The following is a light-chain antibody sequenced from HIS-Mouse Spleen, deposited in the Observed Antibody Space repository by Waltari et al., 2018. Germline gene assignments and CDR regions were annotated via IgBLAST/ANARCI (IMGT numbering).Light chain of an antibody. J-gene: IGLJ2*01. CDR2: DDS. V-gene: IGLV3-21*03. Sequence: SYVLTQPPSVSVAPGKTARITCGGNNIGSKSVHWYQQRPGQAPVLVVYDDSDRPSGSPGGFAGSNSGNTATLTISRVEAGDEADYYGQVWDSSSDHVVFGGGTKLTVL. CDR3: QVWDSSSDHVV. CDR1: NIGSKS.